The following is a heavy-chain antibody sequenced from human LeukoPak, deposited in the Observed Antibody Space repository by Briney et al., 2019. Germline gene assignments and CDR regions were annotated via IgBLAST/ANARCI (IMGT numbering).Heavy chain of an antibody. CDR3: AKEIASIGLPAIDY. D-gene: IGHD2-15*01. CDR2: ISYDGSNK. J-gene: IGHJ4*02. V-gene: IGHV3-30*18. Sequence: GGSLRLSCAASGFTFSSYGMHWVRQAPGKGLEWVAVISYDGSNKYYADSVKGRFTISRDNSKNTLYLQMNSLGAADTAIYYCAKEIASIGLPAIDYWGQGTLVTVSS. CDR1: GFTFSSYG.